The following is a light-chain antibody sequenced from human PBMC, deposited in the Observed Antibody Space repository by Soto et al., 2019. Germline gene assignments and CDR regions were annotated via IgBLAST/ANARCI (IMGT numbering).Light chain of an antibody. V-gene: IGLV2-14*01. Sequence: QSALTQPASVSGSPGQSITIPCTGSSNDIGGYNYVSWYQQHPGRAPKLVIYKVSDRPSGVSTRFCASKSGNTASLTISGLQAEDEADYYCSSYSTTTTPQWVFGGGTKVTVL. CDR2: KVS. CDR3: SSYSTTTTPQWV. J-gene: IGLJ3*02. CDR1: SNDIGGYNY.